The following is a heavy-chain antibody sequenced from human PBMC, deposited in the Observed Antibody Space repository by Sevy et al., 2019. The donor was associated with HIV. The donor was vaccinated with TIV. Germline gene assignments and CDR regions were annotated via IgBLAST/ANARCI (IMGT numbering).Heavy chain of an antibody. J-gene: IGHJ4*02. V-gene: IGHV3-23*01. CDR3: AKVDRPIMVRGVITPFDY. CDR2: ISGSGGST. Sequence: GGSLRLSCAASGFTFSSYAMSWVSQAPGKGLEWVSAISGSGGSTYYADSVKGRFTISRDNSKNTLYLQMNSLRAEDTAVYYCAKVDRPIMVRGVITPFDYWGQGTLVTVSS. D-gene: IGHD3-10*01. CDR1: GFTFSSYA.